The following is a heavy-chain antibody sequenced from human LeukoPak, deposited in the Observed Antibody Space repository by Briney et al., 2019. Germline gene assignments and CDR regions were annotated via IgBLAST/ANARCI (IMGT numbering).Heavy chain of an antibody. J-gene: IGHJ4*02. CDR2: ISVYNGNT. D-gene: IGHD3-16*01. V-gene: IGHV1-18*01. CDR3: ARDRYDYVFDY. Sequence: WASVKVSCKASGYTFTSYGISWVRQAPGQGLEWMGWISVYNGNTNYAQKFQGRVTMTTDTSTSTAYVELRSLRSDDTAVYYCARDRYDYVFDYWGQGTLVTVSS. CDR1: GYTFTSYG.